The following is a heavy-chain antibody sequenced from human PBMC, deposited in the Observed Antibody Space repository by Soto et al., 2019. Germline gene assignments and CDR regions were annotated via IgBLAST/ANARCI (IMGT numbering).Heavy chain of an antibody. CDR1: GYTFTSYG. Sequence: QVQLVQSGAEVKKPGASVKVSCKASGYTFTSYGISWVRQAPGQGLEWMGWISAYNGNTNYAQKLQGRVTMTTDTSTSTAYMERRSLRSDDTAVYYCARGTTAGYSSSWDKKYYYYGMDVWGQGTTVTVSS. D-gene: IGHD6-13*01. CDR2: ISAYNGNT. V-gene: IGHV1-18*01. J-gene: IGHJ6*02. CDR3: ARGTTAGYSSSWDKKYYYYGMDV.